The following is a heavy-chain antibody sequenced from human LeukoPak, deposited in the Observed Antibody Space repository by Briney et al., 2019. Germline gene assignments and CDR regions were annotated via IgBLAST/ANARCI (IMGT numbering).Heavy chain of an antibody. CDR3: ARDRGSYSSSYYFDY. J-gene: IGHJ4*02. V-gene: IGHV1-18*01. Sequence: ASVKVSCKASGYTFTSYGISWVRQAPGQGLEWMGWISAYNGNTNYAQKLQGRVTMTTDTSTSTAYMELRSLRSDDTAVYYCARDRGSYSSSYYFDYWGQGTLVTVSS. CDR1: GYTFTSYG. D-gene: IGHD6-6*01. CDR2: ISAYNGNT.